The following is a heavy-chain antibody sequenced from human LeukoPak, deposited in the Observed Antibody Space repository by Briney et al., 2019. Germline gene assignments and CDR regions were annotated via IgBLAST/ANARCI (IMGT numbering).Heavy chain of an antibody. Sequence: PGGSLRLSCAASGFTFSSYSMNWVRQAPGKGLEWVSSISSSSSYIYYADSVKGRFTISRDNAKNSLYLQMNSLRAEDTAVYYCAKSPRDGYNLGPPRQGLYYFDYWGQGTLVTVSS. CDR3: AKSPRDGYNLGPPRQGLYYFDY. D-gene: IGHD5-24*01. V-gene: IGHV3-21*04. CDR2: ISSSSSYI. CDR1: GFTFSSYS. J-gene: IGHJ4*02.